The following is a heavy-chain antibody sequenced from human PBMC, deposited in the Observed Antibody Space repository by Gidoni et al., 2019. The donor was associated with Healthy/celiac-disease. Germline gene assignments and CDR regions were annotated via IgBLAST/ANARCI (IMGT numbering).Heavy chain of an antibody. V-gene: IGHV3-21*01. CDR3: ARVHSPPPLKYYGSGRRAGGGMDV. D-gene: IGHD3-10*01. Sequence: EVQLVESGGGLVKPGGSLRLSCAASGYTFSSDSMNWVRQAPGKGLEWVSSISSSSSYIYYADSVKGRFTISRDNAKNSLYLQMNSLRAEDTAVYYCARVHSPPPLKYYGSGRRAGGGMDVWGQGTTVTVSS. CDR2: ISSSSSYI. CDR1: GYTFSSDS. J-gene: IGHJ6*02.